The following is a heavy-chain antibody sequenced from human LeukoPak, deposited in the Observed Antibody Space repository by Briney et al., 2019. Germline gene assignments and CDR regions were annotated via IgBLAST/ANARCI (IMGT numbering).Heavy chain of an antibody. V-gene: IGHV1-69*05. CDR2: ISPIFGTA. D-gene: IGHD3-22*01. J-gene: IGHJ4*02. Sequence: SVKVSCKASGGTFSSYAISWVRQAPGQGLEWVGGISPIFGTANYAQKFQGRVTITTDESTSTAYMELSSLRSEDTAVHYCARTTYYYDSSGYYHLSLYYFDYWGQGTLVTVSS. CDR1: GGTFSSYA. CDR3: ARTTYYYDSSGYYHLSLYYFDY.